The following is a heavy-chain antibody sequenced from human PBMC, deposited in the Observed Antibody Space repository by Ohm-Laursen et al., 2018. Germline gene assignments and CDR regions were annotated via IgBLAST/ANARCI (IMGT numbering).Heavy chain of an antibody. J-gene: IGHJ4*02. Sequence: GTLSLTCTVSGGSVSSGSYYWSWIRQPPGKGLEWIGYIYYSGSTNYNPSLKSRVTISVDTSKNQFSLKLSSVTAADTAVYYCARRMPSSWSTGPYFDYWGRGSLVTVSS. CDR2: IYYSGST. V-gene: IGHV4-61*01. CDR1: GGSVSSGSYY. D-gene: IGHD6-13*01. CDR3: ARRMPSSWSTGPYFDY.